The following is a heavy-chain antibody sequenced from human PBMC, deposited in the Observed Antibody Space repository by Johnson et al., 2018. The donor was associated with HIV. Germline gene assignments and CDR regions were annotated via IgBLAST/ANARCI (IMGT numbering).Heavy chain of an antibody. J-gene: IGHJ3*02. CDR1: GFTVSSNY. CDR3: ARDLIYSGSWYDTQSALDI. V-gene: IGHV3-66*01. D-gene: IGHD6-13*01. CDR2: IYSGGGT. Sequence: EQLVESGGGLVQPGGSLRVSCAASGFTVSSNYMSWVRQAPGKGLEWVSVIYSGGGTYYADSVTGRFTISRDNAKNSLCLKINSLRAEDTAVYYCARDLIYSGSWYDTQSALDIWGQGTMVTVSS.